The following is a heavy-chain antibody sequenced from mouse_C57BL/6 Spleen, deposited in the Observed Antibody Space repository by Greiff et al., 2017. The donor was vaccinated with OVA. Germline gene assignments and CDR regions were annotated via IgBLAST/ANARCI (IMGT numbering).Heavy chain of an antibody. CDR2: ILPGSGST. Sequence: QVQLKQSGAELMKPGASVKLSCKATGYTFTGYWIEWVKQRPGHGLEWIGEILPGSGSTNYNEKFKGKATFTADTSSNTAYMQLSSLTTEDSAIYYCARGRIYYDYDDYAMDYWGQGTSVTVSS. J-gene: IGHJ4*01. D-gene: IGHD2-4*01. V-gene: IGHV1-9*01. CDR1: GYTFTGYW. CDR3: ARGRIYYDYDDYAMDY.